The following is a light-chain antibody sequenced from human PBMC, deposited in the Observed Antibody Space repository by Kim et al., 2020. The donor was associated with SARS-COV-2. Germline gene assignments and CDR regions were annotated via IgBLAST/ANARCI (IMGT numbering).Light chain of an antibody. CDR2: DDS. J-gene: IGLJ2*01. CDR3: QVWDSSSYHSF. V-gene: IGLV3-21*03. Sequence: APGKTARITCGGNNIGSKSVHGYQQKPGQAPVLVVYDDSDRPSGIPERFSGSNSGDTATLTISRVEAGDEADYYCQVWDSSSYHSFFGGGTQLTVL. CDR1: NIGSKS.